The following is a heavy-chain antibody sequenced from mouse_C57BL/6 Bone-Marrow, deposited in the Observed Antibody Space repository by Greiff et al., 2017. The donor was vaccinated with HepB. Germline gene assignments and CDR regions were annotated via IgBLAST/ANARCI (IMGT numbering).Heavy chain of an antibody. J-gene: IGHJ2*01. Sequence: QVQLQQPGAELVMPGASVKLSCKASGYTFTSYWMHWVKQRPGQGLEWIGEIDPSDSYTNYNQKFKGKSTLTVDKSSSTAYMQLSSLTSEDSAVYYCARGYYYGSPYFDDWGQGTTLTVSS. CDR3: ARGYYYGSPYFDD. CDR2: IDPSDSYT. V-gene: IGHV1-69*01. CDR1: GYTFTSYW. D-gene: IGHD1-1*01.